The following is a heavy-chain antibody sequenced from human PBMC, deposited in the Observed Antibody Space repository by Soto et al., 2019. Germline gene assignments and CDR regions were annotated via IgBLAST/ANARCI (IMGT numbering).Heavy chain of an antibody. CDR2: ISGSGDST. CDR1: GLTFSSYA. D-gene: IGHD1-26*01. V-gene: IGHV3-23*01. CDR3: ASRGSGSYYDY. J-gene: IGHJ4*02. Sequence: EVQLLESGGGLVQPGGSLRLSCAASGLTFSSYAMRWVRQAPVKGLEWVSAISGSGDSTYYADSVKGRFTISRDNSKNTLYLQMTSLRAEDTAVYYCASRGSGSYYDYWGQGTLVTVSS.